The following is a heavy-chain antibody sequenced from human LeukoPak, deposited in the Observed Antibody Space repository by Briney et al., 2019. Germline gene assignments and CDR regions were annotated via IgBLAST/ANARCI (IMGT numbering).Heavy chain of an antibody. V-gene: IGHV4-34*01. CDR1: RGSFSGYY. CDR2: INHGGST. J-gene: IGHJ3*02. CDR3: ARSASSTSRSAFDI. Sequence: SETLSLTCAVSRGSFSGYYWSWIRQPPGKGLEWIGEINHGGSTNYNPSLKSRVTISVDKSKNQFSLKLSSVTAADTAVYYCARSASSTSRSAFDIWGQGTRVTASS.